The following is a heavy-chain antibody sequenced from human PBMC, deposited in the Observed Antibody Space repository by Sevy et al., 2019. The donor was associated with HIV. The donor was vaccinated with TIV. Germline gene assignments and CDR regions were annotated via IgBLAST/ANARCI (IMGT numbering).Heavy chain of an antibody. CDR2: IRNDGSTN. Sequence: GGSLRLSCAASGFNFSASGMHWVRQTPGKGLEWVTFIRNDGSTNYYADSVKGRFTISRDNSKNTLYLQLNTVRSEDTAVYYCSRDFRTFKSGGIITNWFFDLWGRGTLVTVSS. V-gene: IGHV3-30*02. D-gene: IGHD3-10*01. CDR1: GFNFSASG. J-gene: IGHJ2*01. CDR3: SRDFRTFKSGGIITNWFFDL.